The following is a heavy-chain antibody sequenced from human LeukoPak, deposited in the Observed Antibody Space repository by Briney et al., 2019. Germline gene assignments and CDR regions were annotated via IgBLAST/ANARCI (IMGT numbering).Heavy chain of an antibody. V-gene: IGHV4-30-4*01. CDR2: IYYSGST. Sequence: SETLSLTCTVSGGSISSGDYYWSWIRQPPGTGLEWIGYIYYSGSTYYNPSLKSRVTISVDTSKNQFSLKLSSVTAADTAVYYCARDRGAQWWYFDLWGRGTLVTVSS. CDR1: GGSISSGDYY. D-gene: IGHD6-19*01. CDR3: ARDRGAQWWYFDL. J-gene: IGHJ2*01.